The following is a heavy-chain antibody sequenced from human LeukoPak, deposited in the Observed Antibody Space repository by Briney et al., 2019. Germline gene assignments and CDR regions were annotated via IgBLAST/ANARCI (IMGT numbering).Heavy chain of an antibody. Sequence: PGGSLRLSCAASGFTFSDYYMSWIRQAPGKGLEWVSYISSSGSIYYADSVKGRFTISRDNAKNSLYLQMNNLRVEDTAVYSCARVGGSGWYFDDWGQGTLVTVSS. D-gene: IGHD6-19*01. V-gene: IGHV3-11*04. CDR3: ARVGGSGWYFDD. CDR2: ISSSGSI. J-gene: IGHJ4*02. CDR1: GFTFSDYY.